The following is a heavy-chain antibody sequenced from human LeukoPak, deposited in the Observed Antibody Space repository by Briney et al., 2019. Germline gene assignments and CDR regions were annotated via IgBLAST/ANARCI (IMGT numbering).Heavy chain of an antibody. Sequence: TGGSLRLSCAASGFTFSRSAMSWVRRAPGKGLEWIAYIASSGSPIYYADSVKGRFTVSRDNARTSLFLHMNSLRAEDTAVYYCAREYDSRARFDSWGQGTLVTVS. J-gene: IGHJ4*02. CDR3: AREYDSRARFDS. CDR2: IASSGSPI. CDR1: GFTFSRSA. D-gene: IGHD6-13*01. V-gene: IGHV3-48*01.